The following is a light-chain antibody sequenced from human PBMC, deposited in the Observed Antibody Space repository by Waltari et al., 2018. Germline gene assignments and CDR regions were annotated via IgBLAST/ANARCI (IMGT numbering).Light chain of an antibody. J-gene: IGKJ4*01. Sequence: DIQMTQFPSSLSAAVGDRVIISCQASQDIRNHLNWYQQQPGKAPKLLIYDASNLETGVPSRVSGSGVGTDFTFIINSLQPEDIATYYCQLYGHDRPGLTFGGGTQV. CDR1: QDIRNH. V-gene: IGKV1-33*01. CDR3: QLYGHDRPGLT. CDR2: DAS.